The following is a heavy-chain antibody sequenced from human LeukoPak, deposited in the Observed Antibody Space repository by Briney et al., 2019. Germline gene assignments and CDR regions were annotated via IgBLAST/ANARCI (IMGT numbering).Heavy chain of an antibody. J-gene: IGHJ4*02. CDR3: TKQGGRYSGYDFRCDS. D-gene: IGHD5-12*01. V-gene: IGHV5-51*01. Sequence: GESLKISCKGSGYSFTSYWIGWVRQMPGKGLEWMGIVYPGDSDTRYSPSFQGQVTISADKSMTTAYLRWDSLKASDSAMYYCTKQGGRYSGYDFRCDSWGQGTLITVSS. CDR1: GYSFTSYW. CDR2: VYPGDSDT.